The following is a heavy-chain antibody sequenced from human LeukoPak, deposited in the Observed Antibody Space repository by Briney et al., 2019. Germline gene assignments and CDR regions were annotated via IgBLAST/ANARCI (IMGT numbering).Heavy chain of an antibody. J-gene: IGHJ3*02. CDR3: AREPPAYSSGWRDAFDI. D-gene: IGHD6-19*01. Sequence: GGSLRLSCAASGFTFSSYSMNWVRQAPGKGLEWVSSISSSSSYIYYADSVKGRFTISRDNAKNSLYLQMNSLRAEDTAVYYCAREPPAYSSGWRDAFDIWGQGTMVTVPS. V-gene: IGHV3-21*01. CDR1: GFTFSSYS. CDR2: ISSSSSYI.